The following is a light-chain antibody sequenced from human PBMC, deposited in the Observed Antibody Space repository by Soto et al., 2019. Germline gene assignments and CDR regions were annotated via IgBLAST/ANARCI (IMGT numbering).Light chain of an antibody. CDR3: QQYYSTPRT. V-gene: IGKV4-1*01. CDR1: QSVLYSSNNKNY. Sequence: DIVMTQSPDSLAVSLGERATINCKSSQSVLYSSNNKNYLAWYQQKPGQPPKLLIFWASSRKSGVPDRFSGSGYGTDFTLTISSLEAEEVAVYYCQQYYSTPRTFGQGTKVEIK. CDR2: WAS. J-gene: IGKJ1*01.